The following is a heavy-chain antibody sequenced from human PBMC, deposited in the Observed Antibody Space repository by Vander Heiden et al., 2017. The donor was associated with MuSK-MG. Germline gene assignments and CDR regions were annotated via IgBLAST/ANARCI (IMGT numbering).Heavy chain of an antibody. V-gene: IGHV3-49*04. J-gene: IGHJ4*02. CDR3: LLVAGAGTAGYFDD. D-gene: IGHD6-13*01. CDR1: GFTSGDCA. Sequence: EVQLLESGGGLVQPGRSLRLSCTASGFTSGDCAMRWVCQAPGKGLEWVGFIRSKAYGVTKEYASVGKGRFTISRDDSKSFPHRQMNRMKTDATAVYYSLLVAGAGTAGYFDDWGQGTMVTISS. CDR2: IRSKAYGVTK.